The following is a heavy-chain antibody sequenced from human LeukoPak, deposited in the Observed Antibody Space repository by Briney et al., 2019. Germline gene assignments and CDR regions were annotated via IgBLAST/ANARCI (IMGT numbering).Heavy chain of an antibody. J-gene: IGHJ4*02. V-gene: IGHV3-30*18. D-gene: IGHD3-22*01. CDR2: ISYDGSKK. Sequence: GGSLRLSCAASGFTFSTYGMHWVRQAPGKGLEWAAVISYDGSKKYYADSVKGRFTISRDNSKSTLYLQMNSLRVEDTAVYYCAKGYYDTSGYLDYWGQEILVTVSS. CDR1: GFTFSTYG. CDR3: AKGYYDTSGYLDY.